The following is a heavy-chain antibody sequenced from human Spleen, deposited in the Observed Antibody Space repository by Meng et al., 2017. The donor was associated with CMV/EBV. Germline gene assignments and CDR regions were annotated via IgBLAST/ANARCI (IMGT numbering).Heavy chain of an antibody. V-gene: IGHV3-15*01. D-gene: IGHD2-2*01. CDR3: TTAGSTSAGDYYYYYGMDV. CDR2: IKSKTDGGTT. CDR1: GFTFSNAW. J-gene: IGHJ6*02. Sequence: GESLKISCAASGFTFSNAWMSWVRQAPGKGLEWVGRIKSKTDGGTTDYAAPVKGRFTISRDDSKNTLYLQMNSLKTEDTAVYYCTTAGSTSAGDYYYYYGMDVWGQGTTVTVSS.